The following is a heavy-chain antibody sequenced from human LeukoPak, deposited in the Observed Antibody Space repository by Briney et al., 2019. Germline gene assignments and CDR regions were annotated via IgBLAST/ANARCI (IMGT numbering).Heavy chain of an antibody. CDR2: TTRNADIT. V-gene: IGHV3-23*01. CDR1: RFTFSSYS. D-gene: IGHD1-1*01. Sequence: GGSLRLSCAASRFTFSSYSMSWVRQAPGKGLEWVSATTRNADITHYADTVKGRFTISRDNSKNTLYLQMNSLRAEDTAVYYCGTRLRHHYVANWGQGPLITVSS. CDR3: GTRLRHHYVAN. J-gene: IGHJ4*02.